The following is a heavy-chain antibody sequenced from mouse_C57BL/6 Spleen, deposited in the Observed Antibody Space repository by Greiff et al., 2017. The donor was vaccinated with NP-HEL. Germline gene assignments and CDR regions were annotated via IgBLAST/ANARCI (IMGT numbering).Heavy chain of an antibody. J-gene: IGHJ2*01. CDR1: GFTFSSYG. CDR3: ARSYYGSSFYFDY. Sequence: EVHLVESGGDLVKPGGSLKLSCAASGFTFSSYGMSWVRQTPDKRLEWVATISSGGSYTYYPDSVKGRFTISRDNAKNTLYLQMSSLKSEDTAMYYCARSYYGSSFYFDYWGQGTTLTVSS. V-gene: IGHV5-6*01. D-gene: IGHD1-1*01. CDR2: ISSGGSYT.